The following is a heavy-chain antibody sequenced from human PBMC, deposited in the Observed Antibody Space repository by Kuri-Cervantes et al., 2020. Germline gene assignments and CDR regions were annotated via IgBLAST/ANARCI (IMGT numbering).Heavy chain of an antibody. Sequence: GGSLRLSCAASGFTFSSYAMSWVRQAPGKGLEWVSYISSSGSSIYYADSVKGRFTISRDNAKNSLDLQMNSLRAEDTALCYCASVGRSTRPGFWGQGTLVTVSS. J-gene: IGHJ4*02. D-gene: IGHD6-6*01. V-gene: IGHV3-48*03. CDR3: ASVGRSTRPGF. CDR2: ISSSGSSI. CDR1: GFTFSSYA.